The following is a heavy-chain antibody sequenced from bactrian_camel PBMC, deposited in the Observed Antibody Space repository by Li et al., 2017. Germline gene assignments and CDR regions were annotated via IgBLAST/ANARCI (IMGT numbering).Heavy chain of an antibody. V-gene: IGHV3S31*01. Sequence: VQLVESGGGSVQAGGSLRLSCAASKYTGSPYCMGWFRQAPGNPGNGREALAAIYTGPGTQYYADSVKGRFTISQAGAKNTTYLQMNDLRLDDTAIYYCAWAVVGGGLWYDTYEYHYWGQGTQVTVS. J-gene: IGHJ4*01. CDR2: IYTGPGTQ. CDR1: KYTGSPYC. CDR3: AWAVVGGGLWYDTYEYHY. D-gene: IGHD5*01.